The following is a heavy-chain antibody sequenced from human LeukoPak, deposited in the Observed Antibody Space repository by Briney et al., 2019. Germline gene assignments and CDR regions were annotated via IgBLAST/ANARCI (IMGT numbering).Heavy chain of an antibody. CDR3: ARAKGTTFVDY. D-gene: IGHD1-1*01. CDR1: GGSISSGSYY. Sequence: PSETLSLTCTVSGGSISSGSYYWSWIRQPAGKGLEWIGRIYTSGSTNYNPSLKSRVTISVDTSKNQFSLKLSSVTAADTAVYYCARAKGTTFVDYWGQGTLVTVSS. J-gene: IGHJ4*02. CDR2: IYTSGST. V-gene: IGHV4-61*02.